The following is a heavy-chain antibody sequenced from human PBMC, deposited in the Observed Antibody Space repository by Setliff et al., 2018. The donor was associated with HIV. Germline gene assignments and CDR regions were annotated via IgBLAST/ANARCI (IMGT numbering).Heavy chain of an antibody. Sequence: PSETLSLTCTVSGGSISNYYWSWIRQPPGKGLEWIGCGYYSGITHYDPSLKSRVSISVDASKNQFSLRLNSVTVADTAVYFCARSSRGSLRDLDYWGPGTRLVTVSS. V-gene: IGHV4-59*08. J-gene: IGHJ4*02. CDR1: GGSISNYY. D-gene: IGHD2-21*02. CDR2: GYYSGIT. CDR3: ARSSRGSLRDLDY.